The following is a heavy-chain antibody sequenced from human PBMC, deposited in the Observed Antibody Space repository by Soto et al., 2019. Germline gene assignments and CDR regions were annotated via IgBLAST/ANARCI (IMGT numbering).Heavy chain of an antibody. V-gene: IGHV3-21*01. Sequence: GSLRLSCAASGFTFSSYSMNWVRQAPGKGLEWVSSISSSSNYIYYADSVKGRFTISRDNAKNSLYLQMNSLRAEDTAVYYCARDAYGSSWYSDYWGQGTLVTVSS. J-gene: IGHJ4*02. CDR1: GFTFSSYS. D-gene: IGHD6-13*01. CDR3: ARDAYGSSWYSDY. CDR2: ISSSSNYI.